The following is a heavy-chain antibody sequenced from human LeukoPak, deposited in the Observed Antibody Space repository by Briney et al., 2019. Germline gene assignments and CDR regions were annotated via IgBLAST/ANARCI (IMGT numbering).Heavy chain of an antibody. V-gene: IGHV3-21*01. CDR3: ARGCYYYGSGSYGCDF. CDR1: GFTFSTYS. Sequence: GGSLRLSCAASGFTFSTYSMNWVRQAPGKGLEYVSSISSSSTYIYYTDSVKSRFTISRDDAKNSLYLQMNSLRVEDTAVYYCARGCYYYGSGSYGCDFWGQGTLVTVSS. D-gene: IGHD3-10*01. J-gene: IGHJ4*02. CDR2: ISSSSTYI.